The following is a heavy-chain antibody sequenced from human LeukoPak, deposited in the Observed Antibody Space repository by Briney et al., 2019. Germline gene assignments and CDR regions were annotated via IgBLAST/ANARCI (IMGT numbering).Heavy chain of an antibody. J-gene: IGHJ4*02. CDR2: IYPRDGST. V-gene: IGHV1-46*01. Sequence: ASVKVSCKASGYTFTSNYIHWVRQAPGQGLEWMGMIYPRDGSTSYAQKFQGRVTVTRDTSMSTVHMELSSLRSEDTAVYYCARDQEGFDYWGQGTLVTVSS. CDR3: ARDQEGFDY. CDR1: GYTFTSNY.